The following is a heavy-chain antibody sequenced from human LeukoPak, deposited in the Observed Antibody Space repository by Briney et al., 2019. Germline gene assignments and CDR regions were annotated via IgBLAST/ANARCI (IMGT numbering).Heavy chain of an antibody. CDR3: ASTIVGATGYFDY. CDR1: GGSFSGYY. Sequence: SETLSLTCAVYGGSFSGYYWSWIRQPPGKGLEWIGEINHSGSTNYNPSLKSRVTISVDTSKNQFSLKLSSVTAADTAVYYCASTIVGATGYFDYWGQGTLVTVSS. J-gene: IGHJ4*02. V-gene: IGHV4-34*01. CDR2: INHSGST. D-gene: IGHD1-26*01.